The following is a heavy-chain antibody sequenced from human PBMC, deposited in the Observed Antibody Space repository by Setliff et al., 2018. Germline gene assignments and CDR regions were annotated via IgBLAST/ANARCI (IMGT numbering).Heavy chain of an antibody. CDR1: GYSISSGYY. V-gene: IGHV4-38-2*01. D-gene: IGHD3-9*01. CDR3: ARQLRYFDWLHPLGYFDY. J-gene: IGHJ4*02. Sequence: SETLSLTCAVSGYSISSGYYWGWIRQPPGKGLEWIGSIYHSGSTHYNPSLKSRVTISVDTSKNQFSLKLSSVTAADTAVYYCARQLRYFDWLHPLGYFDYWGRGTLVTVSS. CDR2: IYHSGST.